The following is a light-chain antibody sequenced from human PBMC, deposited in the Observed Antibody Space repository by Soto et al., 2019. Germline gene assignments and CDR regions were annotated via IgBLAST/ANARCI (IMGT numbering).Light chain of an antibody. CDR1: QIVSSN. CDR3: HQYNKWPPYT. CDR2: GAS. J-gene: IGKJ2*01. Sequence: EIVMTQSPANLSVSPGERATLSCSASQIVSSNLAWYQQKHGQGPRLLIYGASTRATGIPARFSGSGSGTEFTLTISSLQSEDFAVYYGHQYNKWPPYTFGQGTKVEIK. V-gene: IGKV3-15*01.